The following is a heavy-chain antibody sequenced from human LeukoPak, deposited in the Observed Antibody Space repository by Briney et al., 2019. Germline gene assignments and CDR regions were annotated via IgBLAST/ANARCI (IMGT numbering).Heavy chain of an antibody. V-gene: IGHV1-58*02. CDR3: AAESKNYDSNAFDI. Sequence: SVKVSCKASGFTFTSSAMQWVRQARGQRLEWIGWIVVGSGNTNYAQKFQERVTITRDMSTSTAYMELSSLRSEDTAVYYCAAESKNYDSNAFDIWGQGTMVTVSS. CDR1: GFTFTSSA. J-gene: IGHJ3*02. D-gene: IGHD3-22*01. CDR2: IVVGSGNT.